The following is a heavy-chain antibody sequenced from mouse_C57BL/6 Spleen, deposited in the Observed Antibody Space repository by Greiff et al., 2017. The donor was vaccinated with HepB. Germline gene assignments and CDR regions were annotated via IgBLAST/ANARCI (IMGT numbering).Heavy chain of an antibody. J-gene: IGHJ4*01. D-gene: IGHD4-1*01. Sequence: EVQLQQSGAELVKPGASVKLSCTASGFNIKDYYMHWVKQRTEQGLEWIGRIDPEDGETNYAPKFQGKATITADTSSNTAYLQLSSLASEDTAVYYCARTLTGRGYAMDYWGQGTSVTVSS. CDR1: GFNIKDYY. CDR2: IDPEDGET. V-gene: IGHV14-2*01. CDR3: ARTLTGRGYAMDY.